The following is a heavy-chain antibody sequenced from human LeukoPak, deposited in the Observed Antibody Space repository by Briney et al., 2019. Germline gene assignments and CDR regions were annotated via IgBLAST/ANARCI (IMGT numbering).Heavy chain of an antibody. CDR1: GFTFSNFG. V-gene: IGHV3-23*01. CDR2: ISARGDST. D-gene: IGHD3-22*01. J-gene: IGHJ3*02. CDR3: VKIGGSGYYPDI. Sequence: QSGGSLRLSCAASGFTFSNFGMHWVRQAPGKGLEWVSAISARGDSTYSADSVKGRFTISRDNSKNMLYVQMNSLRAEDTAVYYCVKIGGSGYYPDIWGQGTMVTVSS.